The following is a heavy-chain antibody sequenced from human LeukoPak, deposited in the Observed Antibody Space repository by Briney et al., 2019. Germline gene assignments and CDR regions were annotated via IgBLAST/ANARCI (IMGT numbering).Heavy chain of an antibody. J-gene: IGHJ3*01. CDR1: GYTFTSYD. CDR3: ARDPLTDHLPVPDAFDF. Sequence: ASVKVSCKASGYTFTSYDINWVRQATGQGLEWMGWMNPNSGNTGYAQKFQGRVTITRNTSISTAYMELRSLRSDDTAVYYCARDPLTDHLPVPDAFDFWGQGTMVTVSS. CDR2: MNPNSGNT. V-gene: IGHV1-8*03. D-gene: IGHD4-11*01.